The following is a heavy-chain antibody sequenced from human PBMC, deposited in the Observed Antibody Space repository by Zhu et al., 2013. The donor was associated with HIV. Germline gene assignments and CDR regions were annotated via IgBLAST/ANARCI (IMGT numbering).Heavy chain of an antibody. CDR3: AKIFGVVGGEQDGMDV. CDR2: IIPIFGTA. J-gene: IGHJ6*02. D-gene: IGHD3-3*01. V-gene: IGHV1-69*06. Sequence: QVLAGAAGAEVKKPGSVGEGLLLRLLEAPSAAMLSAGCDTALDKGVEWMGGIIPIFGTANYAQKFQGRVTITADKSTSTAYMELSSLRSEDTAVYYCAKIFGVVGGEQDGMDVWGQGTTVTVSS. CDR1: EAPSAAML.